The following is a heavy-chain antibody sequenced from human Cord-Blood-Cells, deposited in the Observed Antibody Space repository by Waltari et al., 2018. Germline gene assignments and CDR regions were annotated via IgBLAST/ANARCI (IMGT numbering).Heavy chain of an antibody. CDR1: GFTFSSYE. CDR3: AREGLGHYFDY. Sequence: EVQLVESGGGLVQPGGSLSLSCAASGFTFSSYEMNWVRQAPGKGLEWVSYISSSGSTIYYADSVKGRFTISRDNAKNSLYLQMNSLRAEDTAVYYCAREGLGHYFDYWGQGTLVTVSS. CDR2: ISSSGSTI. J-gene: IGHJ4*02. V-gene: IGHV3-48*03. D-gene: IGHD6-19*01.